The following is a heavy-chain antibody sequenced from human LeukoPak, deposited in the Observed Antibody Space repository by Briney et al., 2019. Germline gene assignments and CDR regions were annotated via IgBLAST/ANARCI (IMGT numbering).Heavy chain of an antibody. CDR1: GYTFTGYY. CDR3: ARGNVGWQLVTTEDWFDP. D-gene: IGHD6-6*01. V-gene: IGHV1-2*02. J-gene: IGHJ5*02. Sequence: ASVKVSCKASGYTFTGYYMHWVRQAPGQGLEWMGWINPNSGGTNYAQKFQGRVTMTRDTSISTAYMEPSRLRSDDTAVYYCARGNVGWQLVTTEDWFDPWGQGTLVTVSS. CDR2: INPNSGGT.